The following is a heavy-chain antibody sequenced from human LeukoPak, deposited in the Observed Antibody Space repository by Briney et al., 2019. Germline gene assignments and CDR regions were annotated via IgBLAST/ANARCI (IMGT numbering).Heavy chain of an antibody. CDR3: ARDDYDILTGYHY. Sequence: GGSLRLSCAASGFTFSSYWMSWVRQAPGKGLEWVANIKQDGSEKYYVDSVKGRFTISRDNAKNSLYLQMNSLRAEDTAVYYCARDDYDILTGYHYWGQGTLVTVSS. V-gene: IGHV3-7*01. D-gene: IGHD3-9*01. J-gene: IGHJ4*02. CDR2: IKQDGSEK. CDR1: GFTFSSYW.